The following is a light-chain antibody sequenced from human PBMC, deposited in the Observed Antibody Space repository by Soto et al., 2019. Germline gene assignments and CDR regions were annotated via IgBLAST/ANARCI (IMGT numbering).Light chain of an antibody. CDR3: QQRSDWLPIT. CDR1: QSIGTY. Sequence: DIQVTQSPSSLSASVGDRVTITCRASQSIGTYLNWYHQKPGKAPQLLIYGASTLQSGVPSRFSASGSGTHFTLTINSLEPEDFAVYYCQQRSDWLPITFGQGTRLEIK. CDR2: GAS. J-gene: IGKJ5*01. V-gene: IGKV1-39*01.